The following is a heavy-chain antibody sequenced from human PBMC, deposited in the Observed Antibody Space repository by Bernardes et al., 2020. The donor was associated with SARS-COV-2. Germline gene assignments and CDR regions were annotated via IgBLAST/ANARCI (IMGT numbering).Heavy chain of an antibody. CDR2: ISYSGRT. J-gene: IGHJ3*02. CDR3: ARWGSSNWKEAFDI. V-gene: IGHV4-59*01. Sequence: WETLSLTCTVSGGSISSYYWNWIRQPPGQGLEWIGYISYSGRTNYHPSRKSRVTISVDTSKNQFSLKLNSVTAADTAVYYCARWGSSNWKEAFDIWGQGTMVTVS. CDR1: GGSISSYY. D-gene: IGHD6-13*01.